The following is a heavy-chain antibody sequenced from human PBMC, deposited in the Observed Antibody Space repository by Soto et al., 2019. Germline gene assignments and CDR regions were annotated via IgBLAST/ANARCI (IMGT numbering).Heavy chain of an antibody. CDR3: ARDLAGALIDY. V-gene: IGHV1-18*01. Sequence: QVQLVQSGAEVKKPGASVKVSCKASGYTFTSYGISWVRQAPGQGLEWMGWISAYNGNTKYAQKLQGRVTMTTDTTTSKGYMELRSLGSDDPAVYYCARDLAGALIDYWGPGNLGTVPS. D-gene: IGHD6-19*01. CDR1: GYTFTSYG. CDR2: ISAYNGNT. J-gene: IGHJ4*02.